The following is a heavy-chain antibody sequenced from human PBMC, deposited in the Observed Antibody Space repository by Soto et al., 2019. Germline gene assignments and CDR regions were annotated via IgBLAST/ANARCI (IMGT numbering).Heavy chain of an antibody. V-gene: IGHV6-1*01. J-gene: IGHJ4*02. CDR2: TYYRSGWYN. CDR1: GDSVSSKNAA. Sequence: SQTLSLTCVISGDSVSSKNAAWNWIRQSPSGGLEWLGRTYYRSGWYNEYALSVEGRITINPDTSKNQFSLQLNSVTPDDTAIYVCARAQTTVGASYYFDSWGPGALVTGSS. CDR3: ARAQTTVGASYYFDS. D-gene: IGHD1-26*01.